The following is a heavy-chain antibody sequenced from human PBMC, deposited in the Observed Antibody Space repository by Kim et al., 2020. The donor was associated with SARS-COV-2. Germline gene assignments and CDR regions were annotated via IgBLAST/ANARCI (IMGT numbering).Heavy chain of an antibody. CDR1: GFTFSNFA. J-gene: IGHJ6*02. Sequence: GGSLRLSCAASGFTFSNFAMNWVRQAPGKGLEWVAAITSSGVGTFYTDSVKGRFTVSRDNSMSTLHLQLNSLRPEDTAVYYCAKRFLAESGSGAMDAWGQGTTVTVSS. CDR2: ITSSGVGT. CDR3: AKRFLAESGSGAMDA. V-gene: IGHV3-23*01. D-gene: IGHD3-10*01.